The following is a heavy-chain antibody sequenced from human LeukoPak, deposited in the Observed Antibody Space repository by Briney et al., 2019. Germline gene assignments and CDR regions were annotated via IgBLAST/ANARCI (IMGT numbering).Heavy chain of an antibody. D-gene: IGHD2-15*01. Sequence: GGTLRLSCAASGITFSSYGMSWFRQAPGKGLEWVSSISSTGGTTYYADSVKGRFTISRDNSKTTLYLQMNSLRAEDTAIYYCAKNGDRGAYCTGGTCYPYFYYYMDVWGKGTTVTI. CDR1: GITFSSYG. CDR3: AKNGDRGAYCTGGTCYPYFYYYMDV. V-gene: IGHV3-23*01. CDR2: ISSTGGTT. J-gene: IGHJ6*03.